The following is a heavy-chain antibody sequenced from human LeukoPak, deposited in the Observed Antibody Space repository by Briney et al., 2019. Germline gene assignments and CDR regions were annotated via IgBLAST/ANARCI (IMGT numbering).Heavy chain of an antibody. CDR3: AKVWVVRGTAYDY. V-gene: IGHV3-23*01. CDR1: GFTFSSYA. Sequence: GGSLRLSCAASGFTFSSYARSWVRQAPGKGLEWVSAISGSGGSTYYADSVKGRFTISRDNSKNTLYLQMNSLRAEDTAVYYCAKVWVVRGTAYDYWGQGTLVTVSS. J-gene: IGHJ4*02. D-gene: IGHD3-10*01. CDR2: ISGSGGST.